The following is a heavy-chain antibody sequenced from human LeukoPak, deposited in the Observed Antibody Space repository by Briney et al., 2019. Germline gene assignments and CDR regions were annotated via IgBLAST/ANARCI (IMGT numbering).Heavy chain of an antibody. CDR1: GFTFSSYS. V-gene: IGHV3-21*01. CDR3: ARDCSGGSCYHYYFDY. CDR2: ISSSSSYI. D-gene: IGHD2-15*01. J-gene: IGHJ4*02. Sequence: GGSLRLSCAASGFTFSSYSMNWVRQAPGKGLEWVSSISSSSSYIYYADSVKGRFTISRDNAKNSLYLQMNSLRAEDTAVYYCARDCSGGSCYHYYFDYWGRGTLVTVSS.